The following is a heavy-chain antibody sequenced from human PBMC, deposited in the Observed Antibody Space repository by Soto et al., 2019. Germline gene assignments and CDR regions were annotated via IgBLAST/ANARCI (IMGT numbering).Heavy chain of an antibody. CDR2: IYYSGST. CDR1: GGSISSSSYY. V-gene: IGHV4-39*01. D-gene: IGHD3-9*01. CDR3: ARQYYDILTGYSGYYGMDA. Sequence: SETLSLTCTVSGGSISSSSYYWGWIRQPPGKGLEWIGSIYYSGSTYYNPSLKSRVTISVDTSKNQFSLKLSSVTAADTAVYYCARQYYDILTGYSGYYGMDAWGQGTTVT. J-gene: IGHJ6*02.